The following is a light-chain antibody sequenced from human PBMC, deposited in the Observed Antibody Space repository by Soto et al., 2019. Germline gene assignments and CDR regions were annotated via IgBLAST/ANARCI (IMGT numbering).Light chain of an antibody. J-gene: IGKJ1*01. CDR3: QQYNNWPRT. CDR2: GSS. V-gene: IGKV3-15*01. CDR1: QSVSSN. Sequence: EVVMTQSPATLSVSPVERATLSCMASQSVSSNLAWYQQKLGQAPRLLIYGSSTRAAGIPARFSGGGSGTEFTLTISSLQSEDLATYYCQQYNNWPRTFGQGTKVDIK.